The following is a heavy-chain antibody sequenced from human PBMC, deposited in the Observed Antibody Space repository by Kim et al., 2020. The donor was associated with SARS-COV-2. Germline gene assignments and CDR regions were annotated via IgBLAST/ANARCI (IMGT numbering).Heavy chain of an antibody. CDR2: ISTYSGDT. CDR1: GYTFTNYG. D-gene: IGHD1-7*01. V-gene: IGHV1-18*01. Sequence: ASVKVSCKASGYTFTNYGINWVRQAPGQGLEWMGWISTYSGDTNYAQKFQGRVTMTTDTSTSTAYMELRSLRSDDTAVYYCAREFNWNLFFYYYAMDVWGQGTTVTVS. J-gene: IGHJ6*02. CDR3: AREFNWNLFFYYYAMDV.